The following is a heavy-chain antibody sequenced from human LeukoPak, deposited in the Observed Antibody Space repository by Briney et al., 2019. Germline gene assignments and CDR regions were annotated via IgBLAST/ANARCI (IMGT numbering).Heavy chain of an antibody. CDR1: GFTFDDYT. D-gene: IGHD2/OR15-2a*01. V-gene: IGHV3-43*01. Sequence: GGSLRLSCATSGFTFDDYTMPWVRQAPEKGLEWVSLITWDGETTHFADSVRGRFAISRDNSKNSLYLQINSLKTEDTAVYYCAKVFYSDSYFDSWGQGTLVIVSS. CDR2: ITWDGETT. J-gene: IGHJ4*02. CDR3: AKVFYSDSYFDS.